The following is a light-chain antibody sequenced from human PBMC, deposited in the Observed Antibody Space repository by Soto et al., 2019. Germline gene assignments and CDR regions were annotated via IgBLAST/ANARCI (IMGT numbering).Light chain of an antibody. J-gene: IGLJ1*01. CDR2: EGS. CDR1: SSDVGSYNL. CDR3: CSYAGSSTLYV. V-gene: IGLV2-23*01. Sequence: QFALTQAASVSGSPGQSITISCTGTSSDVGSYNLVSWYQQHPGKAPKLMIYEGSKRPSGVSNRFSGSKSGNTASLTISGLQAEDEADYYCCSYAGSSTLYVFGTGTKVTVL.